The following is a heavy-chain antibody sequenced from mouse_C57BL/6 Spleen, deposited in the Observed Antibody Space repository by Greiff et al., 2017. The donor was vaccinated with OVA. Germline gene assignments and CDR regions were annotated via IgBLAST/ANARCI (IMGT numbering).Heavy chain of an antibody. CDR2: IYPRSGNT. D-gene: IGHD1-1*01. CDR1: GYTFTSYG. CDR3: ARWATTVVGDY. Sequence: VQLVESGAELARPGASVKLSCKASGYTFTSYGISWVKQRTGQGLEWIGEIYPRSGNTYYNEKFKGKATLTADKSSSTAYMELRSLTSEDSAVYFCARWATTVVGDYWGQGTTLTVSS. J-gene: IGHJ2*01. V-gene: IGHV1-81*01.